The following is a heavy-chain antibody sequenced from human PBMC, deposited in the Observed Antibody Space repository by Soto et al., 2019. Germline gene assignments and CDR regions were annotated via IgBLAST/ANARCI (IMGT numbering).Heavy chain of an antibody. Sequence: SETLSLTCTVSGGSISSSSYYWGWISQPPGKGLEWIGSIYYSGSTYYNPSLKSRVTISVDTSKNQFSLKLSSVTAADTAVYYCASVRRGGYDSLRYYYGMDVWGQGTTVTVSS. CDR2: IYYSGST. J-gene: IGHJ6*02. CDR1: GGSISSSSYY. D-gene: IGHD5-12*01. V-gene: IGHV4-39*01. CDR3: ASVRRGGYDSLRYYYGMDV.